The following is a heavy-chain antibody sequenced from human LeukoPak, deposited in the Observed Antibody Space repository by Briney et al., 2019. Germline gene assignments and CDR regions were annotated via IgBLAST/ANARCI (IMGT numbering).Heavy chain of an antibody. V-gene: IGHV1-69*05. Sequence: GASVKVSCKSCGGTLRSYAISWVRRARGRGLEGMGGIIPIFGTANYAQKFQGRVTITTDESTSTAYMELSSLRSEDTAVYYCARVGPYTAIEDYWGQGPLVTVSS. CDR3: ARVGPYTAIEDY. J-gene: IGHJ4*02. CDR1: GGTLRSYA. CDR2: IIPIFGTA. D-gene: IGHD2-21*02.